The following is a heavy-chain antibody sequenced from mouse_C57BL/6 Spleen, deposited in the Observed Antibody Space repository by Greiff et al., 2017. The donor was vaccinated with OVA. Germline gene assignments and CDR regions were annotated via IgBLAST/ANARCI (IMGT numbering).Heavy chain of an antibody. CDR1: GYTFTDYE. J-gene: IGHJ3*01. V-gene: IGHV1-15*01. CDR2: IDPETGGT. CDR3: TRLDGNYGRFAY. Sequence: QVQLQQSGAELVRPGASVTLSCKASGYTFTDYEMHWVKQTPVHGLEWIGAIDPETGGTAYNQKFKGKAILTADKSSSTAYMELRSLTSEDSAVYYCTRLDGNYGRFAYWGQGTLVTVSA. D-gene: IGHD2-1*01.